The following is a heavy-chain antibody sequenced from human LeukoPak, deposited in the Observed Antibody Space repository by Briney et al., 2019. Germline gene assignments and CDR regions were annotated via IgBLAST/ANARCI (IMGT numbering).Heavy chain of an antibody. Sequence: GGSLRLSCAASGFTFSSYAMSWVRQAPGKGLEWVSAISSNGGSTYYADSVKGRFTISRDNSKNTLYLQMSSLRAEDTAVYYCVKDLVPYNWNDAGSDYWGQGTLVTVSS. CDR1: GFTFSSYA. D-gene: IGHD1-1*01. V-gene: IGHV3-23*01. CDR2: ISSNGGST. CDR3: VKDLVPYNWNDAGSDY. J-gene: IGHJ4*02.